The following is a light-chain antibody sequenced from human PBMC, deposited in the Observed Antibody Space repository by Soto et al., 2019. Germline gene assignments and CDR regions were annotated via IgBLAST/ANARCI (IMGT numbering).Light chain of an antibody. CDR2: AS. CDR3: QHYGTSDL. V-gene: IGKV3-20*01. CDR1: QSVSDSY. J-gene: IGKJ3*01. Sequence: EIVLTQPPGTLSLSPGEKATLSCRASQSVSDSYLAWYQKKPGQAPRLLIYASSRATGIPDRFSVSGSWTDFTLAISRLETEAIAVYYCQHYGTSDLFGTGTKVDIK.